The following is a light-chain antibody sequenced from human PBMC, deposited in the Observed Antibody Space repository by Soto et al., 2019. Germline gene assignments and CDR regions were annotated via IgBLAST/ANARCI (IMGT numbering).Light chain of an antibody. V-gene: IGLV1-44*01. CDR2: NNN. J-gene: IGLJ1*01. CDR1: SSNIGTNA. Sequence: QSVRTQPPSASGTPGQRVTISCSGGSSNIGTNAVNWYQQLPGTAPKLLIYNNNQRPSGVPDRFSGSKSGTSASLAISGLQSEDEADYYCAAWDGSLNGHVFGTVTKVTVL. CDR3: AAWDGSLNGHV.